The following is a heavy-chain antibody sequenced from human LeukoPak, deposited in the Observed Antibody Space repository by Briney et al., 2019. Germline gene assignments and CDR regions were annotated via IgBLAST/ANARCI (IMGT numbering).Heavy chain of an antibody. Sequence: GASVKVSCKASGGTFSSYAISWVRQAPGQGLEWMGGIIPIFGTANYAQKFQGRVTITADESTSTAYMELSSLRSEDTAVYYCARASIAGYYYYYYYMDVWGKGTTVTVSS. CDR3: ARASIAGYYYYYYYMDV. V-gene: IGHV1-69*01. J-gene: IGHJ6*03. D-gene: IGHD6-6*01. CDR1: GGTFSSYA. CDR2: IIPIFGTA.